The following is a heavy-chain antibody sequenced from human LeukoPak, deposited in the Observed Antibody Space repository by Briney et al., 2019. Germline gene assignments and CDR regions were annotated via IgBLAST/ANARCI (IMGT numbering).Heavy chain of an antibody. CDR2: IWNDGNKK. V-gene: IGHV3-30*19. CDR1: GFTFSTYG. J-gene: IGHJ6*02. CDR3: ARLPFDYGDRNYYYYGMDV. Sequence: PGGSLRLSCAASGFTFSTYGMHWVRQAPGKGLEWVAVIWNDGNKKHYADSVKGRFTISRDNSKNTLYLQMNSLRAEDTAVYYCARLPFDYGDRNYYYYGMDVWGQGTTVTVSS. D-gene: IGHD4-17*01.